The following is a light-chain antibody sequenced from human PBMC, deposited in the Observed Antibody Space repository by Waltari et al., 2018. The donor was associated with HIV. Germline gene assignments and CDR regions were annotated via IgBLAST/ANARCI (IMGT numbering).Light chain of an antibody. V-gene: IGLV3-1*01. Sequence: SYELTQPPPVSVSPGQTASIPCFGHDLGRKDVSWYQQRPDQSPVMVMYQDKERPSGIPERFSGSNSGNTATLTISGTQAMDEADYYCQAWDSNSAVFGEGTKLTVL. CDR1: DLGRKD. J-gene: IGLJ2*01. CDR2: QDK. CDR3: QAWDSNSAV.